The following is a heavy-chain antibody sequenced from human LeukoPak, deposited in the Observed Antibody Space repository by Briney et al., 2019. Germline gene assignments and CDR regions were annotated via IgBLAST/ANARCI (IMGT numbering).Heavy chain of an antibody. CDR1: GXSFSGYY. V-gene: IGHV4-34*01. CDR2: INHSGST. J-gene: IGHJ4*02. D-gene: IGHD3-22*01. Sequence: PSETLSLTWAVYGXSFSGYYGSWIRQPPGKGLEWIGEINHSGSTNYNPSLKSRVTISVDTSKNQFSLKLSSVTAADTAVYYCARGHYYDSSGYYVPFDYWGQGTLVTVSS. CDR3: ARGHYYDSSGYYVPFDY.